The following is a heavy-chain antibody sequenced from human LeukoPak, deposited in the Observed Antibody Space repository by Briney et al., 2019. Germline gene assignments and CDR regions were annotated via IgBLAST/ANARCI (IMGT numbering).Heavy chain of an antibody. CDR1: GDSVSSNSAA. V-gene: IGHV6-1*01. Sequence: SQTLSLTCAISGDSVSSNSAAWNWIRQSPSRGLEWLGRTYYRSKRYNDYAVSVKSRITSNPDTSKNKFALQLNSVTPEDTAVYYCARDQGSGYDYSGYFDYWGQGTLVTVSS. CDR2: TYYRSKRYN. CDR3: ARDQGSGYDYSGYFDY. J-gene: IGHJ4*02. D-gene: IGHD5-12*01.